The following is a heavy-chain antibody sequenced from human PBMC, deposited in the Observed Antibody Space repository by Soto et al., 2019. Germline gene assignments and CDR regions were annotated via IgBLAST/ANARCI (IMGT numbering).Heavy chain of an antibody. CDR1: GYTFTSYY. CDR3: ARGAGGRWYLNYYVIDV. J-gene: IGHJ6*02. V-gene: IGHV1-46*01. D-gene: IGHD6-13*01. Sequence: ASVKVSCKASGYTFTSYYMHWVRQAPGQGLEWMGIINPSGGSTSYAQKFQGRVTMTRDTSTSTVYMELSSLRSEATXGYYGARGAGGRWYLNYYVIDVWGQGTTVTVSS. CDR2: INPSGGST.